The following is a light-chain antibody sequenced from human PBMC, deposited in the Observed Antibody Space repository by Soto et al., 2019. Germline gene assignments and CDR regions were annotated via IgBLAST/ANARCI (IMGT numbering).Light chain of an antibody. CDR1: QSVNNAY. V-gene: IGKV3-20*01. CDR3: QQYGTSVLT. Sequence: EIVLTQSPGTLSLSPGERATLSCRASQSVNNAYLAWYQQKPGQAPRLLIYDASKRATGIPDRFSGSGSGTDFTLTISRLEPEDFAGYYCQQYGTSVLTFGGGTKVEIK. J-gene: IGKJ4*01. CDR2: DAS.